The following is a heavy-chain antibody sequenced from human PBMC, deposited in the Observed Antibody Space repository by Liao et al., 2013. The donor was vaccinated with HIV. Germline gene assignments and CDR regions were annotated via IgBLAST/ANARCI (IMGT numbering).Heavy chain of an antibody. J-gene: IGHJ4*02. CDR2: IYASGST. CDR3: ARDPFDYYDSSGYFHFDY. D-gene: IGHD3-22*01. CDR1: GGSISSGSYY. Sequence: QVQLQESGPGLVKPSQTLSLTCTVSGGSISSGSYYWSWIRQPAGKGLEWIGRIYASGSTNYNPSLRSRVTISVDTSKNQFSLKLSSVTAADTAVYYCARDPFDYYDSSGYFHFDYWGQGTLVTVSS. V-gene: IGHV4-61*02.